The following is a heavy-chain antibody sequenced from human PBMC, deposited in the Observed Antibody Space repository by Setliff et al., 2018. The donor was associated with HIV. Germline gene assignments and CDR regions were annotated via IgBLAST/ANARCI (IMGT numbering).Heavy chain of an antibody. J-gene: IGHJ6*02. D-gene: IGHD5-18*01. V-gene: IGHV4-39*01. CDR2: IFYSGTA. Sequence: SETLSLTCTVSGGSISSSRYSWGWIRQPPGKGLEWIGTIFYSGTADYNPSLKSRVTISVDTSKNQFSLNLSSVTAADTAVYYCAGGYIQLWSNIYYYGMDVWGQGTTVTVSS. CDR1: GGSISSSRYS. CDR3: AGGYIQLWSNIYYYGMDV.